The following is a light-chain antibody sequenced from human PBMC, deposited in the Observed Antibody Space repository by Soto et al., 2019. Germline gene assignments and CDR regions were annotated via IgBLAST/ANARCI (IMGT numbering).Light chain of an antibody. Sequence: DIQMTQSPSTLSTFVGDKVTITCRASQSIGSWLAWYQQKPGKAPKLLIYKAPSLESGVPSRFSGSGSGTEFTLTISSLQSDDVATYYCQQYDTYSRTFGQGTKVEIK. CDR1: QSIGSW. CDR2: KAP. CDR3: QQYDTYSRT. J-gene: IGKJ1*01. V-gene: IGKV1-5*03.